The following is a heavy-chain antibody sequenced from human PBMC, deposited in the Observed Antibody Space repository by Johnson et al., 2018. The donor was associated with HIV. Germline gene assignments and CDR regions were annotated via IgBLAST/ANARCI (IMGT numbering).Heavy chain of an antibody. Sequence: EVQLVESGGGLVQPGGSLRLSCAASGFTFSSYDMHWVRQTTGKGLEWVSAIGTAGDAYYPGSVKGRFTISRENAKNSLYLQMNSLRAGDTAVYYCTTEFVRDSSGYSIWGQWTMVTVSA. J-gene: IGHJ3*02. V-gene: IGHV3-13*01. D-gene: IGHD3-22*01. CDR1: GFTFSSYD. CDR2: IGTAGDA. CDR3: TTEFVRDSSGYSI.